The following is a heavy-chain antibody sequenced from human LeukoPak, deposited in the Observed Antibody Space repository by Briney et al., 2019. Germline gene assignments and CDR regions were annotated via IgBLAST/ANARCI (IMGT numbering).Heavy chain of an antibody. V-gene: IGHV3-48*04. J-gene: IGHJ4*02. CDR2: ISSSSSTI. Sequence: GGSLRLSCAASGFTFSSYSMNWVRQAPGKGLEWVSYISSSSSTIYYADSVKGRFTISRDNAKNSLYLQMNSLRPEDTAVYYCAIPNDYWGQGTLVTVSS. CDR3: AIPNDY. CDR1: GFTFSSYS.